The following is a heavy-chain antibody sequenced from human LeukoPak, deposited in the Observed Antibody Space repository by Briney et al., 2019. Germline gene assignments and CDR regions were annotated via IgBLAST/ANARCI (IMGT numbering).Heavy chain of an antibody. CDR2: ISYDGSNK. V-gene: IGHV3-30*18. J-gene: IGHJ6*02. CDR1: GFTFRSYG. Sequence: GGSLRLSCAASGFTFRSYGMHWVRQAPGKGLEWVAVISYDGSNKYYADSVKGQFTISRDNSKNTLYLQMNSLRAEDTAVYYCAKDKYYYGSGSFYNGMDVWGQGTTVTVSS. CDR3: AKDKYYYGSGSFYNGMDV. D-gene: IGHD3-10*01.